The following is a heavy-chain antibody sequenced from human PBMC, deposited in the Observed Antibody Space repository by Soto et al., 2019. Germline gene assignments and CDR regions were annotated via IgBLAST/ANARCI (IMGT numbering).Heavy chain of an antibody. CDR3: ARDSFNYYYGMDV. J-gene: IGHJ6*02. CDR2: IYYDGVT. V-gene: IGHV4-30-4*01. CDR1: GGSIISHDYH. Sequence: SETLSLTCTVSGGSIISHDYHWSWIRQPPGKGLEWIGYIYYDGVTYYNPSLKSRLTMSLDMSKNQFSLKLTSVTAADTAVYYCARDSFNYYYGMDVWGQGTPVTVSS.